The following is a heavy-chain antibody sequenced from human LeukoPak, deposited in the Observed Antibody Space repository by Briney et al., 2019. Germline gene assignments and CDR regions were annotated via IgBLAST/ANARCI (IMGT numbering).Heavy chain of an antibody. D-gene: IGHD5-24*01. CDR3: AKDDRWLQFCC. V-gene: IGHV3-23*01. Sequence: GGSLRLSCAASGFTFSSYAMSWVRQAPGKGLEWVSGIIPSGHTTYYADSVRGRFTISRDNSRNTLYLQMNSLRAEDTAVYYCAKDDRWLQFCCWGQGTLVTVSA. CDR1: GFTFSSYA. CDR2: IIPSGHTT. J-gene: IGHJ4*02.